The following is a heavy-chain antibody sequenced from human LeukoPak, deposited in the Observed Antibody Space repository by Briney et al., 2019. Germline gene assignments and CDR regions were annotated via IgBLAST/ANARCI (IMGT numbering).Heavy chain of an antibody. J-gene: IGHJ3*02. D-gene: IGHD3-3*01. CDR2: IYYSGST. V-gene: IGHV4-59*01. CDR1: GGSISSYY. Sequence: SETLSLTCTVSGGSISSYYWSWIRQAPGKGLEWIGYIYYSGSTNYNPSLKSRVTISVDTSKNQFSLKLSSVTAADTAVYYCARSYDFWSGADAFDIWGQGTMVTVSS. CDR3: ARSYDFWSGADAFDI.